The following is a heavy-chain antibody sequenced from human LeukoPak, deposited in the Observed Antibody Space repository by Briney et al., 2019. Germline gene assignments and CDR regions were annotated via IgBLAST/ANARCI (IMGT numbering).Heavy chain of an antibody. Sequence: SETLSLTRTVSGYSISSGYYWGWIRQPPGKGLEWIGSIYHSGSTYYNPSLKSRVTISVDTSKNQFSLKLSSVTAADTAVYYCARPGGGGIQLFDYWGQGTLVTVSS. CDR1: GYSISSGYY. J-gene: IGHJ4*02. D-gene: IGHD5-18*01. CDR2: IYHSGST. CDR3: ARPGGGGIQLFDY. V-gene: IGHV4-38-2*02.